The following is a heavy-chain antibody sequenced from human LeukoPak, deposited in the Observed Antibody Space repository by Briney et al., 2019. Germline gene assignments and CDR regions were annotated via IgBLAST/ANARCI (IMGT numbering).Heavy chain of an antibody. CDR2: ISGSGGST. V-gene: IGHV3-23*01. J-gene: IGHJ6*03. Sequence: PGGSLRLSCAASGFTFSSYGMSWVRQAPGKGLEWVSAISGSGGSTYCADSVKGRFTISRDNAKNSLYLQMNSLRAEDTAVYYCARVMVVAANLYYYYYYMDVWGKGTTVTVSS. CDR3: ARVMVVAANLYYYYYYMDV. CDR1: GFTFSSYG. D-gene: IGHD2-15*01.